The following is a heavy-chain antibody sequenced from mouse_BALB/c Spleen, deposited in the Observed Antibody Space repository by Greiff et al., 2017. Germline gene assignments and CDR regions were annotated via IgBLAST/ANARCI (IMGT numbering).Heavy chain of an antibody. Sequence: QVTLKVSGPGILQPSQTLSLTCSFSGFSLSTSGMGVSWIRQPSGKGLEWLAHIYWDDDKRYNPSLKSRLTISKDTSRNQVFLKITSVDTADTATYYCARREGGGTFAYWGQGTLVTVSA. CDR2: IYWDDDK. V-gene: IGHV8-12*01. CDR3: ARREGGGTFAY. CDR1: GFSLSTSGMG. J-gene: IGHJ3*01.